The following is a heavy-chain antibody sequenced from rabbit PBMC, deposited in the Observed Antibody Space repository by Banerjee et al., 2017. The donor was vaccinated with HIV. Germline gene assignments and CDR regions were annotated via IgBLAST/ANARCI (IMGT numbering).Heavy chain of an antibody. J-gene: IGHJ4*01. V-gene: IGHV1S47*01. CDR2: IYGGSGST. CDR1: GIDFSSYG. D-gene: IGHD6-1*01. Sequence: QEQLVESGGGLVQPGGSLKLSCKASGIDFSSYGISWVRQAPGKGLEWIGIIYGGSGSTDYASWVNGRFTISSDNAQNTVDLQMNSLTAADTATYFCASYYSDGYAGDAYATGGYYFNLWGQGTLVTVS. CDR3: ASYYSDGYAGDAYATGGYYFNL.